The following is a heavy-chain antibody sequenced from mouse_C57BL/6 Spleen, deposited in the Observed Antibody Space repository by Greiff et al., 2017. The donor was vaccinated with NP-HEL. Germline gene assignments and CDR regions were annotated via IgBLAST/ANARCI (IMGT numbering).Heavy chain of an antibody. CDR3: ARDPHYYGSSYGWYFDV. CDR2: ISDGGSYT. CDR1: GFTFSSYA. V-gene: IGHV5-4*01. Sequence: EVKLMESGGGLVKPGGSLKLSCAASGFTFSSYAMSWVRQTPEKRLEWVATISDGGSYTYYPDNVKGRFTISRDNAKNNLYLQMSHLKSEDTAMYYCARDPHYYGSSYGWYFDVWGTGTTVTVSS. J-gene: IGHJ1*03. D-gene: IGHD1-1*01.